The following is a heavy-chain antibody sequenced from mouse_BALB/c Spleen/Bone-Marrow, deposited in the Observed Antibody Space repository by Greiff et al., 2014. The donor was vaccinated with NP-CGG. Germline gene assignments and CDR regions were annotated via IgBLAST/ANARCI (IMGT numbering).Heavy chain of an antibody. J-gene: IGHJ2*01. CDR1: GYAFSSYW. CDR3: ARGGRLTGYYFDY. Sequence: QVQLQQSGAELVRPGSSVKISCKASGYAFSSYWMNWVKQRPGQGLEWIGQIYPGDGDTNYNGNFKDKATLTTDKSSTTAYMQLSSLTSEDSAVYFCARGGRLTGYYFDYWGQGTTLPVSS. D-gene: IGHD4-1*01. CDR2: IYPGDGDT. V-gene: IGHV1-80*01.